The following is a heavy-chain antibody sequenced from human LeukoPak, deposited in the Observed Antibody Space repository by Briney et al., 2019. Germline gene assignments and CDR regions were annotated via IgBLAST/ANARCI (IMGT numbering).Heavy chain of an antibody. CDR2: IYHSGST. CDR3: ARAYSSSWYFNWFDP. V-gene: IGHV4-39*07. J-gene: IGHJ5*02. Sequence: PSETLSLTCTVSGGSISSSTYYWGWIRQPPGKGLEWIGTIYHSGSTYYNASLESRVTISVDTSKNQFSLKLSSVTAADTAVYYCARAYSSSWYFNWFDPWGQGTLVTVSS. D-gene: IGHD6-13*01. CDR1: GGSISSSTYY.